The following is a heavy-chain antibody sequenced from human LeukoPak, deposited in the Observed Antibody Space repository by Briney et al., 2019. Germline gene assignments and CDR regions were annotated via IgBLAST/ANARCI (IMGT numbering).Heavy chain of an antibody. J-gene: IGHJ6*03. Sequence: GASVKVSCKVSGYTLTELSMHWVRQAPGKGLEWMGGLDPEDGETIYAQKFQGRVTMTEDTSTDTAYMELSSLRSEDTAVYYCARDISTTVKKGDYYYYYYMDVWGKGTTVTVSS. CDR2: LDPEDGET. CDR1: GYTLTELS. D-gene: IGHD4-11*01. CDR3: ARDISTTVKKGDYYYYYYMDV. V-gene: IGHV1-24*01.